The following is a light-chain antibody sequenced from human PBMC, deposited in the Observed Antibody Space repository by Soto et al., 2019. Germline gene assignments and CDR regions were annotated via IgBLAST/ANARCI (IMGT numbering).Light chain of an antibody. CDR2: DAS. V-gene: IGKV1-39*01. Sequence: DIQMTQSPSTLSASVGDRVTITCRASQSISSWLAWYQQKPGKAPKLLIYDASNLETGVPSRFSGSGSGTDFTLTISSLQPEDFATYYCQQSYSTPPTFGQGTKVDIK. J-gene: IGKJ1*01. CDR1: QSISSW. CDR3: QQSYSTPPT.